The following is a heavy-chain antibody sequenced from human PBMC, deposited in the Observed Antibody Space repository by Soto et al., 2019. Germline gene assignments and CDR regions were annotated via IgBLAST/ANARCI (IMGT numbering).Heavy chain of an antibody. Sequence: ASVKVSCKASGYTFTSYAMHWVRQAPGQRLEWMGWINAGNGNTKYSQKFQGRVTITRDTSASTAYMELSSLRSEDTAVYYCAREMIFGVVPHPRYGYYGMDVWGQGTTVTVSS. J-gene: IGHJ6*02. CDR3: AREMIFGVVPHPRYGYYGMDV. D-gene: IGHD3-3*01. CDR2: INAGNGNT. V-gene: IGHV1-3*01. CDR1: GYTFTSYA.